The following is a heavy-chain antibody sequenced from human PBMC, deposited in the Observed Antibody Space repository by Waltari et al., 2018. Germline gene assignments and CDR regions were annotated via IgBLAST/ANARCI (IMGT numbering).Heavy chain of an antibody. J-gene: IGHJ3*02. D-gene: IGHD3-10*01. V-gene: IGHV3-23*03. Sequence: EVQLLESGGGLVQPGGSLRLSCAASGFTFSSYAMSWVRQAPGKGLEWVSGIYSGGSSTYYADSVKGRFTISRDNSKNTLYLQMNSLRAEDTAVYYCAKHREGVEGDAFDIWGQGTMVTVSS. CDR3: AKHREGVEGDAFDI. CDR1: GFTFSSYA. CDR2: IYSGGSST.